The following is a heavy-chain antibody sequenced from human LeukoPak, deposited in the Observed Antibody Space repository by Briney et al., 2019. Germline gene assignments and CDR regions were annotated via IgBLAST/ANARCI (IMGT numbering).Heavy chain of an antibody. CDR3: ARYEYARSDNTGLRYFHH. Sequence: PSETLSLTCTASGDSISSGAYAWTWIRQSPGKGLEWIGYVYNSGGSHYNSSLKSRLSISADMSQNKFSLNLSSVTAADTAVYYCARYEYARSDNTGLRYFHHWGQGTLVTVSS. V-gene: IGHV4-30-4*01. CDR1: GDSISSGAYA. J-gene: IGHJ1*01. D-gene: IGHD3-16*01. CDR2: VYNSGGS.